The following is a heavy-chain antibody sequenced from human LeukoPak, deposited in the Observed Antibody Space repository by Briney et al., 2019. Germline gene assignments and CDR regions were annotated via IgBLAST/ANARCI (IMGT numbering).Heavy chain of an antibody. CDR1: GFTFDDYA. CDR2: ISWNSGSI. V-gene: IGHV3-9*01. D-gene: IGHD3-22*01. J-gene: IGHJ4*02. Sequence: GGSLRLSCAASGFTFDDYAMHWVRQAPGKGLEWVSGISWNSGSIGYADSVKGRFTISRDNAKNSLYLQMNSLRAEDTALYYCAKPYYYDSSGYYYYFDYWGQGTLVTVSS. CDR3: AKPYYYDSSGYYYYFDY.